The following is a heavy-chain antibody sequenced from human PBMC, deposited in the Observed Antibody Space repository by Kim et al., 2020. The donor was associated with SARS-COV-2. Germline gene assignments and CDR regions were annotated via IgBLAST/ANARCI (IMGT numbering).Heavy chain of an antibody. V-gene: IGHV4-59*13. CDR1: GGSISSYY. D-gene: IGHD3-22*01. CDR2: IYYSGST. Sequence: SETLSLTCTVSGGSISSYYWSWIRQPPGKGLEWIGYIYYSGSTNYNPSLKSRVTISVDTSKNQFSLKLSSVTAADTAVYYCARDVSYYYDSSGYYSDAFDIWGQGTMVTVSS. J-gene: IGHJ3*02. CDR3: ARDVSYYYDSSGYYSDAFDI.